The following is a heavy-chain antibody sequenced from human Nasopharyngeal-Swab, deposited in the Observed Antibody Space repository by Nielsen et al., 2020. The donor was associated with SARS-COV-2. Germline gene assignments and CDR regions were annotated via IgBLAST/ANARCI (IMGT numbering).Heavy chain of an antibody. CDR2: INSNGRSA. CDR3: ARHGGGWNDAFLDY. V-gene: IGHV3-74*01. Sequence: GESLKISCAASGFVFSDYWMHWVRQAPGKGPMGVSRINSNGRSAAYADSVMGRFTISRDNAKNTLILQMNSLRADDSAIYYCARHGGGWNDAFLDYWGQGTLVTVSS. D-gene: IGHD1-1*01. J-gene: IGHJ4*02. CDR1: GFVFSDYW.